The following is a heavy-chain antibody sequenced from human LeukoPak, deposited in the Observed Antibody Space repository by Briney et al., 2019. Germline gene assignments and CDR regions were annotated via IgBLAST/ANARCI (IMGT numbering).Heavy chain of an antibody. V-gene: IGHV4-34*01. Sequence: SETLSLTCAVYGGSFSGYYWSWIRQPPGKGLEWIGEINHSGSTNYNPSLKSRVPISVDTSKNQFSLKLSSVTAADTAVYYCASSYGGNSGYWGQGTLVTVSS. J-gene: IGHJ4*02. D-gene: IGHD4-23*01. CDR1: GGSFSGYY. CDR2: INHSGST. CDR3: ASSYGGNSGY.